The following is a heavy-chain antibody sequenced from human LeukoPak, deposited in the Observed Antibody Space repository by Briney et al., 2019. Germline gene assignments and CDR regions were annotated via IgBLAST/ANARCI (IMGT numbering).Heavy chain of an antibody. J-gene: IGHJ4*02. V-gene: IGHV3-23*01. D-gene: IGHD1-26*01. CDR1: GVTVTDYA. CDR3: AKDRSIGTYYTFDH. Sequence: GGSLRLSCAASGVTVTDYAMTWVRQAPGKGLEWVSSISASGGMTYYADSLKGRFTVSRDNSKNSLYLQMNSLTAADTAVYYCAKDRSIGTYYTFDHWGQGTLVTVSS. CDR2: ISASGGMT.